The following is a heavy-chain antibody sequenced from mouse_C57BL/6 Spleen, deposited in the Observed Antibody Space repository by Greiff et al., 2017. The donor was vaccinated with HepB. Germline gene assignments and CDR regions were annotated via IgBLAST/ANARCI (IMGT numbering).Heavy chain of an antibody. CDR1: GYTFTSYW. CDR3: AREQEWYFDV. Sequence: VKLQQPGAELVKPGASVKMSCKASGYTFTSYWITWVKQRPGQGLEWIGDIYPGSGSTNYNEKFKSKATLTVDTSSSTAYMQLSSLTSEDSAVYYCAREQEWYFDVWGTGTTVTVSS. V-gene: IGHV1-55*01. J-gene: IGHJ1*03. CDR2: IYPGSGST.